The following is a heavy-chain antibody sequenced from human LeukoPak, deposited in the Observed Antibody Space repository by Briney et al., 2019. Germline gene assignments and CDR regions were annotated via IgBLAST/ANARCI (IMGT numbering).Heavy chain of an antibody. D-gene: IGHD5/OR15-5a*01. CDR2: ISSSSSYI. V-gene: IGHV3-21*01. J-gene: IGHJ4*02. CDR3: AREVRLYVRYFGY. Sequence: GGSLRLSCAASGFTFSSYSMNWVRQAPGKGLEWVSSISSSSSYIYYADSVKGRFTISRDNAKNSLDLQMNSLRAEDTAVYYCAREVRLYVRYFGYWGQGTLVTVSS. CDR1: GFTFSSYS.